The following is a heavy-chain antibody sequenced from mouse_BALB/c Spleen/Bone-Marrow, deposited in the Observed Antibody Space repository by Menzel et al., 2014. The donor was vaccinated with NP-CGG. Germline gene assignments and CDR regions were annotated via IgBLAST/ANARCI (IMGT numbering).Heavy chain of an antibody. CDR2: ISGVSSTI. J-gene: IGHJ4*01. CDR3: ARSTWSYYNGMDY. Sequence: EVQLQQSGGGLVQPGGSRKLSCAASGFTFSNFGIHWVRQAPEKGLEWVAYISGVSSTIYYADTVKGRFTISRDNPKNTLFLQMTSLRSEDTAMYYCARSTWSYYNGMDYWGQGTSVTVS. CDR1: GFTFSNFG. V-gene: IGHV5-17*02. D-gene: IGHD1-1*01.